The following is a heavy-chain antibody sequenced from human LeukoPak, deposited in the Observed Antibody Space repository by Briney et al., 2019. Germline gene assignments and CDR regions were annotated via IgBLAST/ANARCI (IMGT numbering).Heavy chain of an antibody. Sequence: PGGSLRLSCAASGFIFSHYGMNWVRQAPGKGLEWVSFIYSGGSTQYSDSVKGRFTISRDNSKNTLYLQMNSLRAEDTAVYYCARRAGDYSHPYDYWGQGTLVTVSS. CDR1: GFIFSHYG. CDR3: ARRAGDYSHPYDY. CDR2: IYSGGST. D-gene: IGHD3-22*01. V-gene: IGHV3-53*01. J-gene: IGHJ4*02.